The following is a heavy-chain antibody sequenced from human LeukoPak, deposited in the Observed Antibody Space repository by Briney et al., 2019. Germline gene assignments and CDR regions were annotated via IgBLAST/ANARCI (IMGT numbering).Heavy chain of an antibody. D-gene: IGHD3-3*01. J-gene: IGHJ4*02. CDR3: ARHDLYDFWSGSPLDY. CDR1: GGSISSSSYY. CDR2: IYYSGST. V-gene: IGHV4-39*01. Sequence: PSETLSLTCTVSGGSISSSSYYWGWIRQPPGKGLEWIGSIYYSGSTYYNPSLKSRVTISVDTSKNQFSLKLNSVTAADTAVYYCARHDLYDFWSGSPLDYWGQGTLVTVSS.